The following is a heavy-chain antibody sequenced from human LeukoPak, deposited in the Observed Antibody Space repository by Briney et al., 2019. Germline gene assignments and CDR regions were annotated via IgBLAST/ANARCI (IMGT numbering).Heavy chain of an antibody. CDR1: GFTFNNAW. Sequence: NPGGSLRLSCAVSGFTFNNAWMSWVRQAPGKGLEWVGRIKSKTDGGTTDYAAPVKGRFTISRDDSKNTLYLQMNSLKTEDTAVYYCTTDPGPPAAPWDWFDPWGQGTLVTVSS. D-gene: IGHD2-2*01. J-gene: IGHJ5*02. CDR2: IKSKTDGGTT. V-gene: IGHV3-15*01. CDR3: TTDPGPPAAPWDWFDP.